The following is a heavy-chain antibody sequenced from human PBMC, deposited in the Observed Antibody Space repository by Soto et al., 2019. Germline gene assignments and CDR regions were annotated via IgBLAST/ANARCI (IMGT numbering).Heavy chain of an antibody. CDR3: AREWLGELLLDY. Sequence: GGSLRLSCAASGFTFSSYSMNWVRQAPGKGLEWVSSISSSSSYIYYADSVKGRFTISRDNAKNSLYLQMNSLRAEDTAVYYCAREWLGELLLDYWGQGTLVTVSS. V-gene: IGHV3-21*01. D-gene: IGHD3-10*01. CDR1: GFTFSSYS. CDR2: ISSSSSYI. J-gene: IGHJ4*02.